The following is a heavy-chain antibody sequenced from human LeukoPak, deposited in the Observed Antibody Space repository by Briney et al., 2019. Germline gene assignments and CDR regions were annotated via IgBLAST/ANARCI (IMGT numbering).Heavy chain of an antibody. CDR3: ARDDVGPLV. D-gene: IGHD1-26*01. Sequence: SETLSLTCTVSGGSISSSSYYWGWIRQPPGKGLEWIGYIYYSGSTYYNPSLKSRVTISVDTSKNQFSLKLSSVTAADTAVYYCARDDVGPLVWGQGTLVTVSS. CDR1: GGSISSSSYY. CDR2: IYYSGST. V-gene: IGHV4-30-4*08. J-gene: IGHJ4*02.